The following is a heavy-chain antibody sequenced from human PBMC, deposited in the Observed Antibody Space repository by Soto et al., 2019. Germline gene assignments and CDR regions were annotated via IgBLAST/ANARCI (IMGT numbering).Heavy chain of an antibody. J-gene: IGHJ4*02. Sequence: SETLSLTCTVSGGSISSYYWSWIRQPPGKGLEWIGYIYYSGSTNYNPSLKSRVTISVDTSKNQFSLKLSSVTAADTAVYYCARSNGSIAARPFDYWGQGTLVTVSS. CDR1: GGSISSYY. CDR3: ARSNGSIAARPFDY. D-gene: IGHD6-6*01. V-gene: IGHV4-59*01. CDR2: IYYSGST.